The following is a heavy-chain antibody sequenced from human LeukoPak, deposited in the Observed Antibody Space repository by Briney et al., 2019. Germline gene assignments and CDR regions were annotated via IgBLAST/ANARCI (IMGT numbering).Heavy chain of an antibody. CDR3: ATCIIVVVPAAINDYFDY. J-gene: IGHJ4*02. V-gene: IGHV3-30*02. Sequence: GGSLRLSCAASGFTFSSYGMHWVRQAPGKGLEWVAFIRYGGSNKYYADSVKGRFTISRDNSKNTLYLQMNSLRAEDTAVYYCATCIIVVVPAAINDYFDYWGQGTLVTVSS. CDR2: IRYGGSNK. D-gene: IGHD2-2*01. CDR1: GFTFSSYG.